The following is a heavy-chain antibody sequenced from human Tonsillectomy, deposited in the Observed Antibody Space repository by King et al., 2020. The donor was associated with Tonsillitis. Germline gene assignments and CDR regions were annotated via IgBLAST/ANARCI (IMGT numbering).Heavy chain of an antibody. CDR2: ISGSGAGT. V-gene: IGHV3-23*04. CDR1: GFTFSSYA. D-gene: IGHD1-26*01. Sequence: EVQLVESGGGLVQPGGSLRLSCAASGFTFSSYATSWVRQAPGKGLEWVSGISGSGAGTYYADSVKGRFTVSRDNSKNTLYLQMNSLRAEDTAVYYCAKDQLSTTAWYFDLWGRGTLVTVSS. CDR3: AKDQLSTTAWYFDL. J-gene: IGHJ2*01.